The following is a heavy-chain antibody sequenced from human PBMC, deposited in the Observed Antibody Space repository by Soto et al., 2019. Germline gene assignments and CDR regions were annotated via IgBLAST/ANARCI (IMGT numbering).Heavy chain of an antibody. CDR2: IRSKANSYAT. D-gene: IGHD1-26*01. J-gene: IGHJ4*02. CDR1: WFTFSGSA. V-gene: IGHV3-73*01. Sequence: QTGGSLRLSCAASWFTFSGSAMHWVRQASGKGLEWVGRIRSKANSYATAYAASVKGRFTISRDDSKNTAYLQMNSLKPEDTAVYECTGLSGTYPAAGDCLGRGPPGTVSS. CDR3: TGLSGTYPAAGDC.